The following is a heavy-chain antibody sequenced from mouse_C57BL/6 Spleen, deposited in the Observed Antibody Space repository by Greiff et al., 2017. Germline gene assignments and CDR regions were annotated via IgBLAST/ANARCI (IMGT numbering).Heavy chain of an antibody. D-gene: IGHD1-1*01. V-gene: IGHV1-9*01. J-gene: IGHJ4*01. CDR3: ARGDYGGAMDY. CDR2: ILPGSGST. CDR1: GYTFTGYW. Sequence: VQLQESGAELMKPGASVKLSCKATGYTFTGYWIEWVKQRPGHGLEWIGEILPGSGSTNYNEKFKGKATFTADTSSTTAYMQRSSLTTEDSAIYYCARGDYGGAMDYWGQGTSVTVSS.